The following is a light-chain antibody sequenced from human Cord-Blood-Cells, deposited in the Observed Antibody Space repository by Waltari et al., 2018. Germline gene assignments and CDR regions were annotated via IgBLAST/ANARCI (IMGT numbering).Light chain of an antibody. Sequence: SSELTQAPAVSVALGQTVRITCQGNSLRIYYASWYQQKPGQAPVLVIYGKNNRPSGIPDRFSGSSSGNTASLTITGAQAEDEADYYCNSRDSSGNHQVFGTGTKVTVL. J-gene: IGLJ1*01. CDR3: NSRDSSGNHQV. V-gene: IGLV3-19*01. CDR1: SLRIYY. CDR2: GKN.